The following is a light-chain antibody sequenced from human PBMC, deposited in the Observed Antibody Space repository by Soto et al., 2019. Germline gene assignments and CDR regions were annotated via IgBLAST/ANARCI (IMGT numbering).Light chain of an antibody. Sequence: QSVLTQPPSVSGAPGQRVTISCTGSNSNIGAGYDVHWYQQLPGTAPKLLIYGNSNRPSGVPDRFSGSKSGTSASLAITGLQAEDEADYYCQSYDSSLSADVFGTGTKLTVL. CDR1: NSNIGAGYD. CDR3: QSYDSSLSADV. CDR2: GNS. J-gene: IGLJ1*01. V-gene: IGLV1-40*01.